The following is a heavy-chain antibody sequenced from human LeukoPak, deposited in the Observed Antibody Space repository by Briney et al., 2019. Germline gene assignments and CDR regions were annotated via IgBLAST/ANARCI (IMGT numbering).Heavy chain of an antibody. V-gene: IGHV4-30-2*01. CDR2: IYHSGST. CDR3: ARELFLHGFDP. Sequence: SETLSLTCAVSGGSISSGGYSWSWLRQPPGKGLEWIGYIYHSGSTYYNPSLKSRVTISVDRSKNQFSLKLSSVTAADTAVYYCARELFLHGFDPWGQGTLVTVSS. CDR1: GGSISSGGYS. J-gene: IGHJ5*02. D-gene: IGHD2-21*01.